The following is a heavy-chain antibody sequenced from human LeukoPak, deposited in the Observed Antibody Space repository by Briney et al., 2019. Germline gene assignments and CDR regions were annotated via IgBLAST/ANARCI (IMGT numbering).Heavy chain of an antibody. D-gene: IGHD3-10*01. CDR3: ARRFGAFDY. V-gene: IGHV3-48*01. CDR2: ITGSGGTT. J-gene: IGHJ4*02. CDR1: GFTFSDYS. Sequence: GGSLRLSCAASGFTFSDYSMNWVRQAPGKGLEWVSGITGSGGTTYYADSVKGRFTISRDNSKNSLYLQMNSLRAEDTAVYYCARRFGAFDYWGQGTLVTVSS.